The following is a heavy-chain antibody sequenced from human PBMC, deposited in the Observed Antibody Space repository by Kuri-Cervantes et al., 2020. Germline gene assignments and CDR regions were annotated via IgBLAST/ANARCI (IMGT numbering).Heavy chain of an antibody. J-gene: IGHJ4*02. CDR3: ARDLLKSYGTAY. CDR1: GFTFSSYW. D-gene: IGHD1-1*01. V-gene: IGHV3-74*01. CDR2: INSDGSST. Sequence: GESRRLSSAASGFTFSSYWMHWVRQAPGKGLVWVSRINSDGSSTSYADSVEGRVTISRDNANNTLYMQMNSLRADDTAVYYCARDLLKSYGTAYWGQGTLVTVSS.